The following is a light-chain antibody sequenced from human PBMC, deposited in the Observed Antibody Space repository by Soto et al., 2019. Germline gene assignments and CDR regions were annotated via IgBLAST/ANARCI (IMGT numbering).Light chain of an antibody. J-gene: IGKJ1*01. CDR3: QQYVSSPWA. V-gene: IGKV3-20*01. Sequence: EIVMTQSPASLSVSPGERATLPCRASQSVSSNLAWYQQKPGQAPRLLIYGASRRATGIPDRFTGSGSGTDFTLTISRLEPEDFAVYYCQQYVSSPWAFGQGTKVDI. CDR1: QSVSSN. CDR2: GAS.